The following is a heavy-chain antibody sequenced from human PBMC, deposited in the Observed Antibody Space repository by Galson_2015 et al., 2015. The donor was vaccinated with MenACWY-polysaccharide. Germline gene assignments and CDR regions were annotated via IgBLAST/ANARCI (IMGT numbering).Heavy chain of an antibody. V-gene: IGHV3-30*19. CDR3: ARDAGYYDSRGYNHFWFFDL. CDR1: GFTFSSYG. J-gene: IGHJ2*01. Sequence: SLRLSCAASGFTFSSYGMHWVRQAPGKGLEWVAVISYDGSNKYYADSVKGRFTISRDNSKNTLYLQMNSLKDEDAAVYYCARDAGYYDSRGYNHFWFFDLWGRGTLVTVSS. D-gene: IGHD3-22*01. CDR2: ISYDGSNK.